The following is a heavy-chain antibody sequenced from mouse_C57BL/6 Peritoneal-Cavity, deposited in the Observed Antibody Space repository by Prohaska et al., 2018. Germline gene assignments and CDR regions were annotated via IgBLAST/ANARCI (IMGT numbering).Heavy chain of an antibody. CDR3: MRYGNYWYFDV. CDR1: GFTFSGFW. Sequence: EVQLFETGGGLVQPGGSRGLSCEGSGFTFSGFWMSWVRQTPGKTLEWIGDINSDGSAINYVPSIKDRFTIFRDNDKSTLYLQMSNVRSEDTATYFCMRYGNYWYFDVWGTGTTVTVSS. V-gene: IGHV11-2*01. J-gene: IGHJ1*03. D-gene: IGHD2-1*01. CDR2: INSDGSAI.